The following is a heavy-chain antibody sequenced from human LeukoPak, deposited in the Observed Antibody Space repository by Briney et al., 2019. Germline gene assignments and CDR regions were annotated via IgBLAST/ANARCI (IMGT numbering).Heavy chain of an antibody. Sequence: SETLSLTCAVYGGSFSGYYWSWIRQPPGKGLEWIGEINHSGSTNYNPSLKSRVTISVDTSKNQFSLKLSSVTAADTAVYYCARSVLFDPWGQGTLVTVSS. CDR2: INHSGST. CDR1: GGSFSGYY. V-gene: IGHV4-34*01. J-gene: IGHJ5*02. CDR3: ARSVLFDP.